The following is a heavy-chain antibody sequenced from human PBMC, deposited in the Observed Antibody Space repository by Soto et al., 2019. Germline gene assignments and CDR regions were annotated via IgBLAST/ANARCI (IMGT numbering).Heavy chain of an antibody. D-gene: IGHD2-15*01. J-gene: IGHJ6*01. CDR2: IIPIFVTA. CDR1: RCTFSIYP. CDR3: ARDIVVVVAATLADYYYGMDV. Sequence: GASVNVSFKASRCTFSIYPISWVRMAPGQGLECIGLIIPIFVTANYAQKSQGRVTITADASTSTAYMELSSLRSEDTAVYYCARDIVVVVAATLADYYYGMDVWGQGTTVTVSS. V-gene: IGHV1-69*13.